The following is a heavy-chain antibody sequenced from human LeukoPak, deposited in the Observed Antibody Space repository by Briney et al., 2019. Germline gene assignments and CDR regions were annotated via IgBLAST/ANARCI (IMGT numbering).Heavy chain of an antibody. CDR1: GYTFTGYY. D-gene: IGHD3-10*01. J-gene: IGHJ6*02. CDR2: INPNSGGT. V-gene: IGHV1-2*02. CDR3: ARDPSITMVRDLTYDYGMDV. Sequence: ASVKVSCKASGYTFTGYYMHWVRQAPGQGLEWMGWINPNSGGTNYAQKFQGRVTMTRDTSISTAYMELSRLRSDDTAVYYCARDPSITMVRDLTYDYGMDVWGQGTTVTVSS.